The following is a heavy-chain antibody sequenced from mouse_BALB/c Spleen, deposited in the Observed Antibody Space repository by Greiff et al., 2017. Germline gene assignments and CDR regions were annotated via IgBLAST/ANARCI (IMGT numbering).Heavy chain of an antibody. D-gene: IGHD2-10*02. Sequence: QVQLKESGAELVRPGVSVKISCKGSGYTFTDYAMHWVKQSHAKSLEWIGVISTYYGDASYNQKFKGKATMTVDKSSSTAYMELARLTSEDSAIYYCARSYGPMDYWGQGTSVTVSS. CDR1: GYTFTDYA. J-gene: IGHJ4*01. CDR2: ISTYYGDA. V-gene: IGHV1S137*01. CDR3: ARSYGPMDY.